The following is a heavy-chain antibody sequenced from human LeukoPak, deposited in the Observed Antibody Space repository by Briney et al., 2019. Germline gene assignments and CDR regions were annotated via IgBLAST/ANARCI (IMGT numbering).Heavy chain of an antibody. J-gene: IGHJ4*02. Sequence: GGSLRLSCAASGFTFSSYAMRWVRQAPGKGLEWVSAISGSGGSTYYADSVKGRFTISRDNSKNTLYLQMDSLRAEDTAVYYCAKCGGDGYGSPINWGQGTLVTVSS. D-gene: IGHD2-21*01. CDR3: AKCGGDGYGSPIN. CDR2: ISGSGGST. CDR1: GFTFSSYA. V-gene: IGHV3-23*01.